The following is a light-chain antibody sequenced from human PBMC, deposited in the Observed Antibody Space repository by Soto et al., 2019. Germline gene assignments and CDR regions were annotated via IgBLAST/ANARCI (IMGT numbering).Light chain of an antibody. CDR3: QVWDSSSDHVG. J-gene: IGLJ2*01. CDR1: NIGSKS. V-gene: IGLV3-21*04. Sequence: SYEPTQPPSVSVAPGKTARITCGGNNIGSKSVHWYQQKPGQAPVLVIYYYSDRPSGIPERFSGSNSGNTATLTISRVEAGDEADYYCQVWDSSSDHVGFGGGTKLTVL. CDR2: YYS.